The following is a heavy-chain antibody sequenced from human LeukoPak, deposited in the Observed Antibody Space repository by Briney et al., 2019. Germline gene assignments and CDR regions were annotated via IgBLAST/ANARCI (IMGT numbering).Heavy chain of an antibody. CDR3: ARSPYTASFDY. J-gene: IGHJ4*02. V-gene: IGHV4-34*01. CDR1: GGSFSGYY. CDR2: INHSGST. Sequence: KPSETLSLTCAVYGGSFSGYYWSWIRQPPGKGLEWIGEINHSGSTNYNPSLKSRVTISVDTSKNQFSLKLSSVTAADTAVYYCARSPYTASFDYWGQGTLVTVSS. D-gene: IGHD5-18*01.